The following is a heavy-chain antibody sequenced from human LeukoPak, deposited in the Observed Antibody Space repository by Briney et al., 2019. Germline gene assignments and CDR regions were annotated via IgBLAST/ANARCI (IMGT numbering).Heavy chain of an antibody. Sequence: SQTLSLTCTVSGGSISSGYYWGWIRQPPGKGLEWIGSIYHSGSTYYNPSLKSRVTISVDTSKNQFSLKLSSVTAADTAVYYCARGGFVYYDSSGYYFPFDYWGQGTLVTVSS. J-gene: IGHJ4*02. CDR1: GGSISSGYY. CDR3: ARGGFVYYDSSGYYFPFDY. V-gene: IGHV4-38-2*02. D-gene: IGHD3-22*01. CDR2: IYHSGST.